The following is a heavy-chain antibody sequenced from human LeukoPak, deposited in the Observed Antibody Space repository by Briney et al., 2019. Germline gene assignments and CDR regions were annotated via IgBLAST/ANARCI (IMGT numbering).Heavy chain of an antibody. V-gene: IGHV1-69*05. CDR3: ARGIQLWFSGFDY. J-gene: IGHJ4*02. Sequence: ASVKVSCKASGGTFSSYAISWARQAPGQGLEWMGGIIPIFGTANYAQKFQGRVTITTDESTSTAYMELSSLRSEDTAVYYCARGIQLWFSGFDYWGRGTLVTVSS. D-gene: IGHD5-18*01. CDR1: GGTFSSYA. CDR2: IIPIFGTA.